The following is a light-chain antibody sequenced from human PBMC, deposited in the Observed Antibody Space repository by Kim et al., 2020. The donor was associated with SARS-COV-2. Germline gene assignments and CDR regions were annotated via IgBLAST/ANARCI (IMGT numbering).Light chain of an antibody. V-gene: IGLV3-1*01. CDR3: QAWDTGTAFVL. CDR2: EDN. J-gene: IGLJ1*01. Sequence: SYELTQPPSVSVSPGQTANITCSGDELGDAYTCWYQQKPGQSPVLVIYEDNKRPSGIPERFSGSNSGTTSTLTISGTQSMVVAEYYCQAWDTGTAFVLFG. CDR1: ELGDAY.